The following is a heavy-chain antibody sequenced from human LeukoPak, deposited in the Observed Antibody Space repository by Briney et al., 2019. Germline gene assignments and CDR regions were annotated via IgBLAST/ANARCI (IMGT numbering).Heavy chain of an antibody. CDR1: GFTFSSYE. D-gene: IGHD2-2*01. CDR2: ISSSGSTI. CDR3: ARGYCSSTSCSTTNDY. V-gene: IGHV3-48*03. Sequence: PGGSLRLPCAASGFTFSSYEMNWVRQAPGKGLEWVSYISSSGSTIYYADSVKGRFTISRDNAKNSLYLQMNSLRAEDTAVYYCARGYCSSTSCSTTNDYWGQGTLVTVSS. J-gene: IGHJ4*02.